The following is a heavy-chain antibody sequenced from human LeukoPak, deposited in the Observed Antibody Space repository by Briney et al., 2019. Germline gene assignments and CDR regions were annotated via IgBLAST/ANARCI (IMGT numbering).Heavy chain of an antibody. CDR1: GFTFTNAW. CDR3: TAGTGTSDFDY. Sequence: GGSLRLSCAASGFTFTNAWMSWVRQTPGKGLEWVGRIKGKSDVGTIDYAAPVKGRFIISRDDSKNTIYLQMNSLKTEDTAVYYCTAGTGTSDFDYWGQGTLVTVSS. D-gene: IGHD1-7*01. CDR2: IKGKSDVGTI. J-gene: IGHJ4*02. V-gene: IGHV3-15*01.